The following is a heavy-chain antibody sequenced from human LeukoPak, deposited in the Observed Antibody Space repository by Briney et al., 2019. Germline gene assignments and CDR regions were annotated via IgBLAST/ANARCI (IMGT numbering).Heavy chain of an antibody. CDR2: INPNSGGT. V-gene: IGHV1-2*02. D-gene: IGHD6-19*01. CDR3: ARDHPYSSGWHGRVEAFDL. J-gene: IGHJ3*01. Sequence: EASVKVSCKASGYTFTGYYMHWVRQAPGQGLEWMGWINPNSGGTNYAQKFQGRVTMTRDTSISTAYMDLSRLRSDDTAVYYCARDHPYSSGWHGRVEAFDLWGQGTTVTVSS. CDR1: GYTFTGYY.